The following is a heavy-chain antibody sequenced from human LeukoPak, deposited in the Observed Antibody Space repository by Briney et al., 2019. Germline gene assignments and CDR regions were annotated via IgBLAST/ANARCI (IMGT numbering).Heavy chain of an antibody. D-gene: IGHD4-17*01. Sequence: GGSLRLSCAASGFTFSGSAMHWVRQASGKGLEWVGRIRSKANSYATAYAASVKGRFTISRDDSKNTAYLQMNSLKTEDTAVYYCTRQPAATVTPGGYYYYYYYMDVWGKGTPVTVSS. CDR2: IRSKANSYAT. J-gene: IGHJ6*03. V-gene: IGHV3-73*01. CDR1: GFTFSGSA. CDR3: TRQPAATVTPGGYYYYYYYMDV.